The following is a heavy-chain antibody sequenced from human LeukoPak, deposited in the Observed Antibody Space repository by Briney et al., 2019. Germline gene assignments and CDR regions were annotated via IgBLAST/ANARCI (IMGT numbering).Heavy chain of an antibody. CDR3: AKLVHSATCY. D-gene: IGHD1-1*01. Sequence: PGRSLRLSCAASGLTFGSYGMHWVRQAPGKGLEWVAVMWDDESNKYYADSVKGRFTISRDNSKNILYLQMNNLGAEDTAVYYCAKLVHSATCYWGQGTLVTVSS. CDR1: GLTFGSYG. J-gene: IGHJ4*02. V-gene: IGHV3-33*06. CDR2: MWDDESNK.